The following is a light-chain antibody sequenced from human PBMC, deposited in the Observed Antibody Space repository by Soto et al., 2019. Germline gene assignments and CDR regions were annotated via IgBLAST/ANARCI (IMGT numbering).Light chain of an antibody. CDR1: SSDVGGYNY. Sequence: QSALTQPPSASGSPGQSVTISCTGTSSDVGGYNYVSWYQQRPGKAPKLMIYEVSKRPSGVPDRFSGSKSGNTASLTVSGLQAEDEADYYCSSYAGSNNFDVFGTGTNLTVL. J-gene: IGLJ1*01. V-gene: IGLV2-8*01. CDR2: EVS. CDR3: SSYAGSNNFDV.